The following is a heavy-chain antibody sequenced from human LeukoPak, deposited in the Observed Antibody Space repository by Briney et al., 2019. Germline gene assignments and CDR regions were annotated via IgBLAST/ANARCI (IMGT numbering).Heavy chain of an antibody. CDR2: IYYSGST. CDR1: GGSISSGDYY. D-gene: IGHD6-13*01. V-gene: IGHV4-30-4*01. J-gene: IGHJ3*02. Sequence: SETLSLTCTVSGGSISSGDYYWSWIRQPPGKGLEWIGYIYYSGSTYYNPSLKSRVTISVDRSKNQFSLKLSSVTAADTAVYYCARAKGYSSSRGAFDIWGQGTMVTVSS. CDR3: ARAKGYSSSRGAFDI.